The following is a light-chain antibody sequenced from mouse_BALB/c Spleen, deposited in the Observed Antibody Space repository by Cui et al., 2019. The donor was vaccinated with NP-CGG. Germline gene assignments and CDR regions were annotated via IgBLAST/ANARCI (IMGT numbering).Light chain of an antibody. Sequence: HAIATRESARTTSPGETVTLTCRSNTGAVTTSNYANWVQEKPDHLFTGLIGGTNNRAPGVPARFSGSLIGDKAALTITGAQTEDEAIYFCALWYSNHWVFGGGTKLTVL. CDR2: GTN. J-gene: IGLJ1*01. V-gene: IGLV1*01. CDR1: TGAVTTSNY. CDR3: ALWYSNHWV.